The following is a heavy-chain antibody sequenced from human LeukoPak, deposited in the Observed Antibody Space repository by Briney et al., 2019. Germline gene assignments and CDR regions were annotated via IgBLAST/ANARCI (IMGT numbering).Heavy chain of an antibody. J-gene: IGHJ1*01. CDR1: GFKLKDSW. V-gene: IGHV3-15*01. CDR2: IKSKTAGETT. CDR3: TTEPRD. Sequence: PGGSLRLSCAASGFKLKDSWMSWVRQAPGKGLEWVGRIKSKTAGETTDYAAAVTGRFTISRDDSRNTLYLQINSLKTEDTGVYYCTTEPRDWGQGTLVTVSS.